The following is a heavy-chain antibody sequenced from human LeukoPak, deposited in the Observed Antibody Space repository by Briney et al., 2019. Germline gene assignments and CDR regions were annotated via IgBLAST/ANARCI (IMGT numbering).Heavy chain of an antibody. V-gene: IGHV3-7*03. J-gene: IGHJ4*02. CDR2: IKQDGSEK. CDR1: GFTFSSYW. D-gene: IGHD6-19*01. CDR3: TRSLGSGWYDGDY. Sequence: GGSLRLSCAASGFTFSSYWMSWVRQAPGKGLEWVANIKQDGSEKYYVDSVKGRFTISRDNAKNSLYLQMNSLKIEDTAVYYCTRSLGSGWYDGDYWGQGTLVTVSS.